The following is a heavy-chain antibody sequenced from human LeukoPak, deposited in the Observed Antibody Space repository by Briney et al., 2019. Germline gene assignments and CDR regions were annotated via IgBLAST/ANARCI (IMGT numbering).Heavy chain of an antibody. D-gene: IGHD1-26*01. CDR2: IYYSGST. Sequence: SETLSLTCTVSGDSIRSCYWIWIRQPPGKGLEWIGNIYYSGSTNYNPSLKSRVTISVDTSKNQFSLKLSSVTAADTAVYYCARDFSVGATNYYYYGMDVWGQGTTVTVSS. CDR1: GDSIRSCY. V-gene: IGHV4-59*01. CDR3: ARDFSVGATNYYYYGMDV. J-gene: IGHJ6*02.